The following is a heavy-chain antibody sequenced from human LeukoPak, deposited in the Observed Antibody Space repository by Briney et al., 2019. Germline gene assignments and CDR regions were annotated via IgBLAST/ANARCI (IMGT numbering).Heavy chain of an antibody. D-gene: IGHD3-10*01. CDR1: GGSISNYY. Sequence: SEALSLTCTVSGGSISNYYWSWLRQPAGMGLEWIGRIYASGSTNYNPSLKSRVTMSVDTSNNQFSLNLSSVTAADTAVYYCARTSARGAQFDYWGQGTLVTVSS. V-gene: IGHV4-4*07. J-gene: IGHJ4*02. CDR2: IYASGST. CDR3: ARTSARGAQFDY.